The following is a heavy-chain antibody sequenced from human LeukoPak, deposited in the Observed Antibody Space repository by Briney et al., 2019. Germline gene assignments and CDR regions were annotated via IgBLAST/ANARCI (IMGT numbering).Heavy chain of an antibody. D-gene: IGHD3-10*01. Sequence: WASVKVSCKASGGTFSSYAISWVRQAPGQGLEWMGGIIPIFGTANYAQKFQGRVTITTDESTSTAYMELSSLRSEDTAVYYCAREDYYGSGTHWFDPWGQGTLVTVSS. CDR2: IIPIFGTA. CDR1: GGTFSSYA. V-gene: IGHV1-69*05. CDR3: AREDYYGSGTHWFDP. J-gene: IGHJ5*02.